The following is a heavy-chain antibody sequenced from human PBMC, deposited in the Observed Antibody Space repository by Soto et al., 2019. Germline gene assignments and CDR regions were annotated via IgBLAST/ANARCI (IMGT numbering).Heavy chain of an antibody. Sequence: QVQLQQWGAGLLKPSETLSLTCAVYGGSFSGYYWSWIRQPPGKGLEWIGEINHSGSTNYNPSLKSRVTISVDTSKNQFSLKLSSVTAADTAVYYRARGWPILRFLEWLPRNWFDPWGHGTLVTVSS. D-gene: IGHD3-3*01. CDR2: INHSGST. CDR1: GGSFSGYY. CDR3: ARGWPILRFLEWLPRNWFDP. V-gene: IGHV4-34*01. J-gene: IGHJ5*02.